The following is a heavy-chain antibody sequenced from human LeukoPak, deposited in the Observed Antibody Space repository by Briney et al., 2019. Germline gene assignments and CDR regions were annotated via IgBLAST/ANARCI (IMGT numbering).Heavy chain of an antibody. J-gene: IGHJ4*02. Sequence: SEPLSLTCSVSGHSINSGYYWGWIRQPPGKGLEWIGTIYHSGSTYYKPSLKGRVTISVDTSKNQFSLKLNSVTAADTAVYYCARDRTAAIGNFDYWGQGTLVTVSS. D-gene: IGHD6-13*01. CDR1: GHSINSGYY. V-gene: IGHV4-38-2*02. CDR2: IYHSGST. CDR3: ARDRTAAIGNFDY.